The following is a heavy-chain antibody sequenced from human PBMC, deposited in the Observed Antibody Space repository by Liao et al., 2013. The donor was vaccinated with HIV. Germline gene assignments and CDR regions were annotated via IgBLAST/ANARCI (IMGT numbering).Heavy chain of an antibody. J-gene: IGHJ4*02. CDR3: AREAAGVFSY. Sequence: QVQLQESGPGLVKPSETLSLTCTVSGGSISNYYWTWLRQSAGKGLEWIGRMYTSGSSNYNPSLDRRLTLSLDTSRNQFSLNLNSVTAADTAVYYCAREAAGVFSYWGQGIQVTVSS. V-gene: IGHV4-4*07. D-gene: IGHD6-13*01. CDR2: MYTSGSS. CDR1: GGSISNYY.